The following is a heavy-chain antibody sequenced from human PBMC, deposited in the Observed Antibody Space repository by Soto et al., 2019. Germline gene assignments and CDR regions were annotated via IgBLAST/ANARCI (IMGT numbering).Heavy chain of an antibody. D-gene: IGHD3-22*01. J-gene: IGHJ4*02. Sequence: ASVKVSCKASGYTFTSYGISWVRQAPGQGLEWMGWISAYNGNTNYAQKLQGRVTMTTDTSTSTAYMELRSLRPDDTAVYYCARFAYDSSGYWDFDYWGQGTLVTVSS. CDR1: GYTFTSYG. CDR3: ARFAYDSSGYWDFDY. V-gene: IGHV1-18*01. CDR2: ISAYNGNT.